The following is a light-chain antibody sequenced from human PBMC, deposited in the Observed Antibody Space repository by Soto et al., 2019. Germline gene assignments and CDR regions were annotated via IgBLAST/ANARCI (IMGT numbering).Light chain of an antibody. CDR1: SGSVSTSYY. CDR2: STN. V-gene: IGLV8-61*01. J-gene: IGLJ3*02. Sequence: QTVVTQEPSFSVSPGRTVKLTCGLSSGSVSTSYYPSWYQQTPGQAPRTLIYSTNTRSSGVPDRFSGSILGNKAALTITGAQADDESDYYCVLYMGSGISVFGGGTKLTVL. CDR3: VLYMGSGISV.